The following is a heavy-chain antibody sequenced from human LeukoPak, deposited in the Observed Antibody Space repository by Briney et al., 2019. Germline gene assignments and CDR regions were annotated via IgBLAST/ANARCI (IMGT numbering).Heavy chain of an antibody. CDR3: ARDHYYGSGSYYTTGYYFDY. D-gene: IGHD3-10*01. CDR1: GXTFRSYT. CDR2: INSDESDT. Sequence: GGSLRLSCSASGXTFRSYTMHWVRQAPGKGLVWVSRINSDESDTTYADSVKGRFTISRDNAKNTLYLQMNSLRAEDTAVYYCARDHYYGSGSYYTTGYYFDYWGQGTLVTVSS. V-gene: IGHV3-74*01. J-gene: IGHJ4*02.